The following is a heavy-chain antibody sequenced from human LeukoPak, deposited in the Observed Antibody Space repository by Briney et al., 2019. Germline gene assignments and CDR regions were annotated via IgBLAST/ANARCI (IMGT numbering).Heavy chain of an antibody. V-gene: IGHV3-21*01. Sequence: PGGSLRLSCAASGFTFSSYSMNWVRQAPGKGLEWVSSISSSSSYIYYADSVKGRFTISRDNAKNSLYLQMNSLRAEDTAVYYCARGKNCSSTSRSPTNLDYWGQGTLVTVSS. J-gene: IGHJ4*02. CDR1: GFTFSSYS. D-gene: IGHD2-2*01. CDR2: ISSSSSYI. CDR3: ARGKNCSSTSRSPTNLDY.